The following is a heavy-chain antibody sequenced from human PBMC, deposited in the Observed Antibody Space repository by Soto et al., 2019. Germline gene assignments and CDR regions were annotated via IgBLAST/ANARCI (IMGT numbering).Heavy chain of an antibody. CDR1: GGSISSYY. CDR3: ARTEVGATDYYYYYGMDV. V-gene: IGHV4-59*01. Sequence: ASETLSLTCTVSGGSISSYYWSWIRQPPGKGLEWIGYIYYSGSTNYNPSLKSRVTISVDTSKNQFSLKLSSVTAADTAVYYCARTEVGATDYYYYYGMDVWGQGTTVTVSS. D-gene: IGHD1-26*01. J-gene: IGHJ6*02. CDR2: IYYSGST.